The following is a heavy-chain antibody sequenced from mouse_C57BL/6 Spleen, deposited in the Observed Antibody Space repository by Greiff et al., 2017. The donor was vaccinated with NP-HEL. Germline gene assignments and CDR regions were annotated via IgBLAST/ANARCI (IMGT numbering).Heavy chain of an antibody. Sequence: EVKLMESGGGLVKPGGSLKLSCAASGFTFSDYGMHWVRQAPEKGLEWVAYISSGSSTIYYADTVKGRLTISRDNAKNTLFLQMTSLRSEDTAMYYCARPGDGYYVGAMDYWGQGTSVTVSS. J-gene: IGHJ4*01. V-gene: IGHV5-17*01. D-gene: IGHD2-3*01. CDR3: ARPGDGYYVGAMDY. CDR1: GFTFSDYG. CDR2: ISSGSSTI.